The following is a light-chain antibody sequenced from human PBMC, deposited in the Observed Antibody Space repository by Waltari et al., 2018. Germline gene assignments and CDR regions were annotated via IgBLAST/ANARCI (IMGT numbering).Light chain of an antibody. J-gene: IGKJ1*01. CDR1: KNIGTY. CDR3: QNHERLPAT. V-gene: IGKV3-20*01. CDR2: AAS. Sequence: PGERATLACRASKNIGTYLVWYQQKPGQAPRLLMYAASRRATGIPDRFSGSGSGTDFSLTITRLEPEDFAVYYCQNHERLPATFGQGTKVEIK.